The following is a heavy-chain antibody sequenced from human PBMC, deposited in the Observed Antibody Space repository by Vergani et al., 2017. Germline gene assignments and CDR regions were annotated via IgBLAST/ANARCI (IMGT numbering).Heavy chain of an antibody. Sequence: QVQLQESGPGLVKPSETLSLTCTVSGGSISSYYCSWIRQPPGKGLEWIGYIYYSGSTNYNPSLKSRVTISVDTSKNQFSLKLSSVTAADTAVYYCARVGTIPTWYFDLWGRGTLVTVSS. V-gene: IGHV4-59*01. CDR1: GGSISSYY. CDR3: ARVGTIPTWYFDL. D-gene: IGHD3-3*01. J-gene: IGHJ2*01. CDR2: IYYSGST.